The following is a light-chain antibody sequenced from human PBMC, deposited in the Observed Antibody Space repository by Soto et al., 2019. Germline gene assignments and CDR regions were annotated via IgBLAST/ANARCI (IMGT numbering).Light chain of an antibody. Sequence: QSVLTQSPSASASLGASVKLTCTLSSGHSNYAIAWHQQQPEKGPRYLMKLNSDGSHSKGDGIPDRFSGSSSGAERYLTISSLQSEDEADYYCQTWGTGVVLGGGTKLTVL. V-gene: IGLV4-69*01. CDR2: LNSDGSH. J-gene: IGLJ2*01. CDR1: SGHSNYA. CDR3: QTWGTGVV.